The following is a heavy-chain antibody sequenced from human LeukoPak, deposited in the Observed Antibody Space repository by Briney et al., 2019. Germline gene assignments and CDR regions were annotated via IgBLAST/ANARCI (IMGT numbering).Heavy chain of an antibody. J-gene: IGHJ6*02. CDR1: GYTFTSYD. Sequence: ASVKVSCKVSGYTFTSYDINWVRQATGQGLQWIGWMNFHSGNTGYAQKFQGRVTMTRDTSISTAYMELSSLRSDDTAVYYCGRVESVSLLLYGMDVWGQGTTVTVSS. V-gene: IGHV1-8*01. CDR2: MNFHSGNT. CDR3: GRVESVSLLLYGMDV. D-gene: IGHD3-3*01.